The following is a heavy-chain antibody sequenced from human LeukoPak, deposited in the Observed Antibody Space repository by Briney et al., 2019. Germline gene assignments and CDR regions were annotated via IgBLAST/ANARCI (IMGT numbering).Heavy chain of an antibody. CDR2: IIPIFGTA. J-gene: IGHJ5*02. Sequence: GASVKVSCKASGGTFSSYAISWVRQAPGQGLEWMGGIIPIFGTAHYAQKFQGRVTITTDESTSTAYMELSSLRSEDTAVYYCARVRVEGRTYYDILTGYYFDNWFGPWGQGTLVTVSS. D-gene: IGHD3-9*01. CDR3: ARVRVEGRTYYDILTGYYFDNWFGP. V-gene: IGHV1-69*05. CDR1: GGTFSSYA.